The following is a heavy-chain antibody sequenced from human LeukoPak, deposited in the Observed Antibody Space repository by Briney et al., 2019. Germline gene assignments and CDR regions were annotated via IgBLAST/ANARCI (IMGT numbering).Heavy chain of an antibody. CDR1: GGSISSYY. D-gene: IGHD4-17*01. Sequence: PSETLSLTCTVSGGSISSYYWSWIRQAPGKGLEWIGYIYYSGSTNYNPSLKSRVTISVDTSKNQFSLKLSSVTAADTAVYYCAREAYGDLLSYFDYWGQGTLVTVSS. CDR2: IYYSGST. V-gene: IGHV4-59*01. CDR3: AREAYGDLLSYFDY. J-gene: IGHJ4*02.